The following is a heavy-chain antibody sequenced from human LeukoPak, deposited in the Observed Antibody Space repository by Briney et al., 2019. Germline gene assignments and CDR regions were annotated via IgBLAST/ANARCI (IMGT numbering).Heavy chain of an antibody. CDR3: TRSTNLEAFDI. J-gene: IGHJ3*02. Sequence: SETLSLTCTVSGGSISSYYWSWIRQPPGKGLEWIGYIYYSGSTNYNPSLKSRVTISVDTSKNQCSLELTSVTTADTAVYYCTRSTNLEAFDIWGQGTMVTVSS. CDR2: IYYSGST. D-gene: IGHD2-8*01. CDR1: GGSISSYY. V-gene: IGHV4-59*01.